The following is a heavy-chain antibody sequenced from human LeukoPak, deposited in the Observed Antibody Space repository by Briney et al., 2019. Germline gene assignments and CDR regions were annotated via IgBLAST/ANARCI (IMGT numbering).Heavy chain of an antibody. CDR1: GFTVSSNY. J-gene: IGHJ4*02. CDR2: IYSGGST. CDR3: ARDRPVDY. Sequence: GGSLRLSCAASGFTVSSNYMNWVRQAPGKGLEWVSVIYSGGSTYYADSVKGRFTISRDNSKNTLYLQMNSLRVEDTAVYYCARDRPVDYWGQGTLVTASS. V-gene: IGHV3-66*01.